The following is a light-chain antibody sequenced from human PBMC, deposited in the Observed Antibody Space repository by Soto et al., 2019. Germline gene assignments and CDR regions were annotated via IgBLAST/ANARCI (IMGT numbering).Light chain of an antibody. CDR3: QSYDSSLSL. J-gene: IGLJ3*02. CDR1: SSNIGAGYD. Sequence: QAVLTQPPSVSGAPGQRVTISCPGSSSNIGAGYDVHWYQQLPGTAPKLLIYGNSNRPSGVPDRFSGSKSGTSASLAITGLQAEDEADYYCQSYDSSLSLFGGGTKLTVL. CDR2: GNS. V-gene: IGLV1-40*01.